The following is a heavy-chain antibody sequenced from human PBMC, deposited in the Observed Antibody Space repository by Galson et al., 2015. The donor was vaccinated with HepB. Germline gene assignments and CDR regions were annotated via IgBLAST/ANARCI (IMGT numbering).Heavy chain of an antibody. J-gene: IGHJ6*02. CDR1: GFRFNTYG. CDR2: ISYDGTNK. CDR3: AKDGLYYGSGTHSNAMDV. D-gene: IGHD3-10*01. Sequence: SLRLSCAASGFRFNTYGIHWVRQAPGRGLQWVAFISYDGTNKYYGDSVKGRFTISRDNSKTTVYLQMNGLRGEDTAVYYCAKDGLYYGSGTHSNAMDVWGQGTTVIVSS. V-gene: IGHV3-30*18.